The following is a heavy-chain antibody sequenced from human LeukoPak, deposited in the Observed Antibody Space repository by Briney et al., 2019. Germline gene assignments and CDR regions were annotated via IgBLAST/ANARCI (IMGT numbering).Heavy chain of an antibody. D-gene: IGHD4/OR15-4a*01. J-gene: IGHJ6*03. CDR2: IGGGGRDT. CDR1: GFTFSTYA. V-gene: IGHV3-23*01. Sequence: GGSLRLSCAASGFTFSTYAMSWVRQAPGEGLEWLSTIGGGGRDTFYADSVKGRFTVSRDNSKNTLYLQMSSLRAEDTAVYFCAKNRGANYYNYYMDVWGKGTTVTVSS. CDR3: AKNRGANYYNYYMDV.